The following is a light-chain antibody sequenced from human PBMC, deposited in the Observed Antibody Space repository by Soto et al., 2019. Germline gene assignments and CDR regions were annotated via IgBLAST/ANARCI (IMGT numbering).Light chain of an antibody. Sequence: QSVLTQPRSLSGFPGQSVTISCTGSSSDVGGYNFVSWYQQHPGKAPKVMIYDVSKRPSGVPDRFSGSKSGNTASLTISGLQAEDEADYYCYSYASTYLKVFGTGTKVTVL. CDR1: SSDVGGYNF. J-gene: IGLJ1*01. CDR3: YSYASTYLKV. V-gene: IGLV2-11*01. CDR2: DVS.